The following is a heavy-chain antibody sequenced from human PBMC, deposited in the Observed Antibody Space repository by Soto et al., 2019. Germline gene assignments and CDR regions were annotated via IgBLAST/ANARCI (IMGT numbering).Heavy chain of an antibody. Sequence: EVQVLESGGGLVQPGGSLRLSCAASGFTFSTYAMSWVRQAPGKGLEWVSGISGSGGSTYYADSVKGRFTISRDNSKQTLFLQMSSLSAGDTAVYFCAKGGAAAGMGYFDLWGRGTLVTVSS. CDR3: AKGGAAAGMGYFDL. D-gene: IGHD6-13*01. CDR1: GFTFSTYA. V-gene: IGHV3-23*01. CDR2: ISGSGGST. J-gene: IGHJ2*01.